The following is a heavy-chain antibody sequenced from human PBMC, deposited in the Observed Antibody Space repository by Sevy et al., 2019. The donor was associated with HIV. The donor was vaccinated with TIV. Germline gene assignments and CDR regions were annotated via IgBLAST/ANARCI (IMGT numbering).Heavy chain of an antibody. J-gene: IGHJ4*02. CDR1: GYTLTELS. CDR3: ATARSVATHFDY. CDR2: FDPEDGET. Sequence: VSVKVSCKVSGYTLTELSMHWVRQAPGKGLEWMGGFDPEDGETIYAQKFQGRVTMTEDTSTDTAYMELSSLRSEDTAVYYCATARSVATHFDYWGQGTLVTVSS. D-gene: IGHD5-12*01. V-gene: IGHV1-24*01.